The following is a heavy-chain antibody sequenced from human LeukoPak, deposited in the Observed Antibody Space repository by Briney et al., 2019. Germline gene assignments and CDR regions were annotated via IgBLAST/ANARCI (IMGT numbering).Heavy chain of an antibody. Sequence: SQTLPLTCTVSGGSISSGSYYWSWIRQPAGKGLEWIGRIYTSGSTNYNPSLKSRVTISVDTSKNQFSLKLSSVTAADTAAYYCARDRYYDSSGYHSKDAFDIWGQGTMVTASS. D-gene: IGHD3-22*01. CDR2: IYTSGST. J-gene: IGHJ3*02. CDR3: ARDRYYDSSGYHSKDAFDI. CDR1: GGSISSGSYY. V-gene: IGHV4-61*02.